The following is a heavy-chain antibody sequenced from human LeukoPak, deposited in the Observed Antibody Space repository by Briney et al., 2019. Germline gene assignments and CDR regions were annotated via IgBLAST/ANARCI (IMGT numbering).Heavy chain of an antibody. Sequence: PGGSLRLSCAASGFIFSSYWMHWVRQAPGKGLVWVSRIHSDGTTTTYADFVKGRFTISRDNAKNTLYLQMNSLRAEDTAMYYCAKDGSMPWGYYMDVWGKGTTVTISS. J-gene: IGHJ6*03. CDR3: AKDGSMPWGYYMDV. CDR2: IHSDGTTT. CDR1: GFIFSSYW. V-gene: IGHV3-74*03. D-gene: IGHD2/OR15-2a*01.